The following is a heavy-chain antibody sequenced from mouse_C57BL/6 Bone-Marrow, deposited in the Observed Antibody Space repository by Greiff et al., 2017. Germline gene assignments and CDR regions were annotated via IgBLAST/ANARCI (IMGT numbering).Heavy chain of an antibody. D-gene: IGHD2-5*01. Sequence: QVQLQQPGAELVKPGASVKMSCKASGYTFASYWITWVKQRPGQGLEWIGDIYPGSGSTNYNEKFKSKDTLTVDTSSSTAYMQLSSQTSEDSAVYYWARAGDSKRGYYYAMDYWGQGTSVTVSS. CDR1: GYTFASYW. CDR2: IYPGSGST. CDR3: ARAGDSKRGYYYAMDY. J-gene: IGHJ4*01. V-gene: IGHV1-55*01.